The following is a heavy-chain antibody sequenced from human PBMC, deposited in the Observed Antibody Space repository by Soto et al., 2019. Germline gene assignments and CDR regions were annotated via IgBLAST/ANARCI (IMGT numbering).Heavy chain of an antibody. J-gene: IGHJ4*02. CDR3: ARDNFRAVSSGYYYIYGSYFDY. D-gene: IGHD3-22*01. CDR2: IIPIFGTA. Sequence: SVKVSCKASGGTFSSYAISWVRQAPGQGLEWMGGIIPIFGTANYAQKFQGRVTITADESTSTAYMELSSLRSEDTAVYYCARDNFRAVSSGYYYIYGSYFDYWGQGTLVTVSS. V-gene: IGHV1-69*13. CDR1: GGTFSSYA.